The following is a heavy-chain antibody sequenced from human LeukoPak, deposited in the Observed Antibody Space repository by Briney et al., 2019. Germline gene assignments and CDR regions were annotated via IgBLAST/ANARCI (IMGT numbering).Heavy chain of an antibody. D-gene: IGHD6-13*01. J-gene: IGHJ4*02. V-gene: IGHV4-59*01. CDR1: GGSISSSY. Sequence: SETLSLTCTVSGGSISSSYWSWIRQPPGKGLECIGYICYSGSTNYNPSLKSRVTISVDTSKNQFSLTLSSVTAADTAVYYCARVDSSNWYEYRGYFDYWGQGTLVTVSS. CDR3: ARVDSSNWYEYRGYFDY. CDR2: ICYSGST.